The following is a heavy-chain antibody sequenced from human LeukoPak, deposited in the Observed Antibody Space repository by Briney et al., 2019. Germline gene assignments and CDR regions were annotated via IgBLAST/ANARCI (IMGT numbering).Heavy chain of an antibody. Sequence: PSETLTLTCTASAASVSNHYWGWIRQPPGKGLEWIGFIYYSGGTNYNPSLKSRVTISRDMSKNHFSLKLSSVSAADTAVYYCAKDPGGYYYMDVWVKGTTVTVSS. D-gene: IGHD1-26*01. CDR2: IYYSGGT. V-gene: IGHV4-59*02. CDR1: AASVSNHY. J-gene: IGHJ6*03. CDR3: AKDPGGYYYMDV.